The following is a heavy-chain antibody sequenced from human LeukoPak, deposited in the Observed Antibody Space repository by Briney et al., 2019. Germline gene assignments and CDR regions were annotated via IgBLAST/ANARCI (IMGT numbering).Heavy chain of an antibody. J-gene: IGHJ4*02. CDR2: ISYDGSNK. Sequence: GGSLRLSCAASGFTFSSYAMHWVRQAPGKGLEWVAVISYDGSNKYYTDSVKGRFTISRDNSKNTLYLQMNSLRAEDTAVYYCARGVVPAAIRPFGYWGQGTLVTVSS. CDR1: GFTFSSYA. D-gene: IGHD2-2*02. V-gene: IGHV3-30-3*01. CDR3: ARGVVPAAIRPFGY.